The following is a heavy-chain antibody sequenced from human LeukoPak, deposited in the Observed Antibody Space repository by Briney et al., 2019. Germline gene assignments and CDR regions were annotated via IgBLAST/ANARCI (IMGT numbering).Heavy chain of an antibody. J-gene: IGHJ5*02. D-gene: IGHD6-19*01. CDR2: ISSSSSYI. CDR3: ARAQVAAVVPVTS. CDR1: GFTFSSYS. V-gene: IGHV3-21*01. Sequence: GGSLRLSCAASGFTFSSYSMNWVRQAPGKGLEWVSSISSSSSYIYYADSVKGRFTISRDNAKNSLYLQMNSLRAEDTAVYYCARAQVAAVVPVTSWGQGTLVTVSS.